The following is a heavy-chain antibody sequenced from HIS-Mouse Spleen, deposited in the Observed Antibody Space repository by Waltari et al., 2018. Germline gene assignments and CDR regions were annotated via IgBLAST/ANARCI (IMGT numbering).Heavy chain of an antibody. V-gene: IGHV3-30*04. D-gene: IGHD5-12*01. CDR3: ARRYSGYDLGY. J-gene: IGHJ4*02. CDR2: ISYDGSNK. Sequence: VQLVESGGGVVQPGRSLRLSGAASGFTFSSYAMHWVRQAPGKGLEWVAVISYDGSNKYYEDSVKGRFTISRDNSKNTLYLQMNSLRAEDTAVYYCARRYSGYDLGYWGQGTLVTVSS. CDR1: GFTFSSYA.